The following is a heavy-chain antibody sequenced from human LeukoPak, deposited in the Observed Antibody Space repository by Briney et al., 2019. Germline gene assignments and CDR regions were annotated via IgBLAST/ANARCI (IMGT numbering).Heavy chain of an antibody. CDR2: IIPIFGTA. Sequence: GASVKVSCKASGGTFSSYAISWVRQAPGQGLDWMGGIIPIFGTANYAQKFQGRVTITADESTSTAYMELSSLRSEDTAVYYCARDMEEGLLPPFDHWGQGTLVTVSS. CDR1: GGTFSSYA. V-gene: IGHV1-69*13. CDR3: ARDMEEGLLPPFDH. J-gene: IGHJ5*02. D-gene: IGHD3-22*01.